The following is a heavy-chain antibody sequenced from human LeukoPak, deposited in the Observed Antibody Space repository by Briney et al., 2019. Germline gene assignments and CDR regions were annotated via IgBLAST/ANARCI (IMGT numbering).Heavy chain of an antibody. CDR2: ISGSGGST. CDR3: AKEYSPTYYFDY. Sequence: GGSLRLSCAASGFTFSDYYMSWIRQAPGKGLEWVSAISGSGGSTYYADSVKGRFTISRDNSKNTLYLQMNSLRAEDTAVYYCAKEYSPTYYFDYWGQGTLVTVSS. CDR1: GFTFSDYY. D-gene: IGHD6-13*01. V-gene: IGHV3-23*01. J-gene: IGHJ4*02.